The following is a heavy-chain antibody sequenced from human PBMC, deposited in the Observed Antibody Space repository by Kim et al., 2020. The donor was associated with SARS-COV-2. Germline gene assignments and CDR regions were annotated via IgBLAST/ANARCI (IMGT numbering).Heavy chain of an antibody. J-gene: IGHJ4*02. CDR2: IHYSGPI. D-gene: IGHD2-2*01. CDR3: ARLHQALDY. V-gene: IGHV4-61*01. Sequence: SETLSLTCTVSGGSVTSGTYYWTWIRQSPSKGLEWIGYIHYSGPINYNPSLKSRVTMSVDTSKNQFSLKLTSVTPAATAVYYCARLHQALDYWGQGAWVT. CDR1: GGSVTSGTYY.